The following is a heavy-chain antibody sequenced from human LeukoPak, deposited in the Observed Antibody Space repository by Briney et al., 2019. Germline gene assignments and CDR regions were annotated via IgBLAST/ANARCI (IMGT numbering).Heavy chain of an antibody. CDR3: ARGSYCSGGSCFHYFDY. D-gene: IGHD2-15*01. J-gene: IGHJ4*02. Sequence: GGSLRLSCAASGFTFDDYAMHWVRQAPGKGLEWVSGISWNSGSIGYADSVKGRFTISRDNAKNSLYLQMNSLRAEDTAVYYCARGSYCSGGSCFHYFDYWGQGTLVTVSS. CDR1: GFTFDDYA. V-gene: IGHV3-9*01. CDR2: ISWNSGSI.